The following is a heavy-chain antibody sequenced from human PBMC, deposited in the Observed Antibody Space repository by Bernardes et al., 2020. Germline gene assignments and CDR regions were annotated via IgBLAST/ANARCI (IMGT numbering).Heavy chain of an antibody. CDR3: ARDLGQLPYDYYYYGMDV. J-gene: IGHJ6*02. Sequence: ASVKVSCKASGYTFTSYGISWVRQAPGQGLEWMGWISAYNGNTNYAQKLQGRVTMTTDTSTSTAYMELRSLRSDDTAVYYCARDLGQLPYDYYYYGMDVWGQGTTVTVSS. D-gene: IGHD2-2*02. CDR1: GYTFTSYG. V-gene: IGHV1-18*01. CDR2: ISAYNGNT.